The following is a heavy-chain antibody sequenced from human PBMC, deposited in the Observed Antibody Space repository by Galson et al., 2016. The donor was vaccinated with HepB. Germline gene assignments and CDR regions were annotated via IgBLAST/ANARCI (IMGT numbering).Heavy chain of an antibody. CDR3: ARVITFYDLMDC. CDR2: ISGNSRYI. D-gene: IGHD3-3*01. CDR1: RSTFSSHT. Sequence: SLRLSCAASRSTFSSHTMNWVRQAPGKGLEWVSSISGNSRYIYYADSVKGRFTVSRDTAKNSLYLQMNSLRAEDTAVYFCARVITFYDLMDCWGQGAVVTVSS. J-gene: IGHJ4*02. V-gene: IGHV3-21*04.